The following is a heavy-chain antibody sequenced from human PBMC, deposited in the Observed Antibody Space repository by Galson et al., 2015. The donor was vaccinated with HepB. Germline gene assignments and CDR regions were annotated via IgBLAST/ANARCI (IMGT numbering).Heavy chain of an antibody. CDR3: AKSITMVRGVKLEEQSNYYYYGMDV. D-gene: IGHD3-10*01. CDR1: GFTFSSYA. V-gene: IGHV3-30-3*01. CDR2: ISYDGSNK. J-gene: IGHJ6*02. Sequence: SLRLSCAASGFTFSSYAMHWVRQAPGKGLEWVAVISYDGSNKYYADSVKGRFTISRDNSKNTLYLQMNSLRAEDTAVYYCAKSITMVRGVKLEEQSNYYYYGMDVWGQGTTVTVSS.